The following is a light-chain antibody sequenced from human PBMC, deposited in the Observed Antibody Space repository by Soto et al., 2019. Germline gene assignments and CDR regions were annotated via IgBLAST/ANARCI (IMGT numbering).Light chain of an antibody. V-gene: IGLV2-14*01. CDR1: SSDVGGYNY. J-gene: IGLJ2*01. CDR2: EVS. Sequence: HSALTQPASVSGSPGQSITISCTGTSSDVGGYNYVSWYQQHPDKAPKLMIYEVSNRPSGVSNRFSGSKSGNTASLTISGLQAEDEADYYCSSYTSSSTPVFGGGTKLTVL. CDR3: SSYTSSSTPV.